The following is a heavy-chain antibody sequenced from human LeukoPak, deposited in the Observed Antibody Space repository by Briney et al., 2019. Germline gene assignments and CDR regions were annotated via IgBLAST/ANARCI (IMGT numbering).Heavy chain of an antibody. V-gene: IGHV1-58*01. Sequence: SVKVSCKASGFTFTSSAVQWVRQARGQRLEWIGWIVVGSGNTNYAQKFQERVTITRDMSTSTAYKELSSLRSEDTAVYYCAALTYYYGSGEYYYYYGMDVWGQGTTVTVSS. CDR3: AALTYYYGSGEYYYYYGMDV. J-gene: IGHJ6*02. D-gene: IGHD3-10*01. CDR1: GFTFTSSA. CDR2: IVVGSGNT.